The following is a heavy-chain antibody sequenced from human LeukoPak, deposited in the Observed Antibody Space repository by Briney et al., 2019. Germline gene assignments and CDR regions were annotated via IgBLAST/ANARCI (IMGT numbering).Heavy chain of an antibody. D-gene: IGHD6-6*01. CDR1: GFTFNTYW. CDR3: ALYSSSSGDYFDY. J-gene: IGHJ4*02. CDR2: IKQDASEK. Sequence: GGSLRLSCVASGFTFNTYWMSWVRQAPGKGLEWVANIKQDASEKYYVDSVKGRFTISRDNAKNSLYLQMNSLRAEDTAVYYCALYSSSSGDYFDYWGQGTLVTVSS. V-gene: IGHV3-7*01.